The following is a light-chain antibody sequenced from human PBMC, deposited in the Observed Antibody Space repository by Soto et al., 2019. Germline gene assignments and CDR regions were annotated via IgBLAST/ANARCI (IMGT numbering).Light chain of an antibody. CDR3: SSFTSTTTYV. V-gene: IGLV2-14*02. CDR2: DVS. J-gene: IGLJ1*01. Sequence: QSALTQPASVSGSPGQSIAISCTGTSSDVGSHDLVSWYQQQSGKVPKLIIYDVSSRPSGVSNHFSGSKSGNTASLTISGLQAVDEAEYYCSSFTSTTTYVFGTGTKVTVL. CDR1: SSDVGSHDL.